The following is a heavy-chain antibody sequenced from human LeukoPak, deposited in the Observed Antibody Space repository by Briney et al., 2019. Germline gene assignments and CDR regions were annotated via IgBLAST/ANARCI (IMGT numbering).Heavy chain of an antibody. CDR3: ARGSGDYIDY. J-gene: IGHJ4*02. V-gene: IGHV6-1*01. D-gene: IGHD2-21*01. Sequence: SQTLSLTCAISGDSVSINSAGWSWIRQSPWRGLEWLGSTYYRSKWFNRYAVSLKSRLTLNPDTSKNQFSLQLNSVTPEDTAVYYCARGSGDYIDYWGQGTLVTVSS. CDR1: GDSVSINSAG. CDR2: TYYRSKWFN.